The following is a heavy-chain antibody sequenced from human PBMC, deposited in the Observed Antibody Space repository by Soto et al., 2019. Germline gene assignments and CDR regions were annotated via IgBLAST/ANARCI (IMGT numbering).Heavy chain of an antibody. CDR1: GYTFTGYY. V-gene: IGHV1-2*04. J-gene: IGHJ5*02. CDR3: ARESSCSSTSCYDAWSDP. CDR2: INPNSGGT. D-gene: IGHD2-2*01. Sequence: GASVKVSCKASGYTFTGYYMHWVRQAPGQGLEWMGWINPNSGGTNYAQKFQGWVTMTRDTSISTAYMELSRLRSDDTAVYYCARESSCSSTSCYDAWSDPWGQGTLVTVSS.